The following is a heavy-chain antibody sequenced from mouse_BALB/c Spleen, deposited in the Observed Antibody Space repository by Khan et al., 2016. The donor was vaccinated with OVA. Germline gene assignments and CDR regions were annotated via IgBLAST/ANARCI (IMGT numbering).Heavy chain of an antibody. V-gene: IGHV5-17*02. CDR3: ATSYFYGYYFDF. CDR2: ISGDSNTI. D-gene: IGHD1-1*01. CDR1: GFTFSSYG. J-gene: IGHJ2*01. Sequence: EVQLVESGGGLVQPGGSRKLSCAASGFTFSSYGMHWVRQAPERGLEWVAYISGDSNTIYYADTVKGRFTISRDNPRTTLFLQMTSLMSEDTAMYYCATSYFYGYYFDFWGPGTTLTVSS.